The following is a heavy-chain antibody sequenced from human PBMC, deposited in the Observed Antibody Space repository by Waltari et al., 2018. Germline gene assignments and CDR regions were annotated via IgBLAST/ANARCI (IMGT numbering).Heavy chain of an antibody. CDR2: INHSGST. J-gene: IGHJ4*02. CDR1: GGSFSGYY. D-gene: IGHD1-1*01. CDR3: ARNWSGNWKRGYFDY. Sequence: QVQLQQWGAGLLKPSETLSLTCAVYGGSFSGYYWSWIRQPPGKGLEWIGEINHSGSTNDNPSLKSRVTISVDTSKNQFSLKLSSVTAADTAVYYCARNWSGNWKRGYFDYWGQGTLVTVSS. V-gene: IGHV4-34*01.